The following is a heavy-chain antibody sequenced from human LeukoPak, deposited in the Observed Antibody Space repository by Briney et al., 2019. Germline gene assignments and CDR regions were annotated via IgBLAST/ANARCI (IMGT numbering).Heavy chain of an antibody. D-gene: IGHD5-12*01. J-gene: IGHJ4*02. CDR3: ARAYSGYDFVDY. CDR2: INPNSGGT. CDR1: GYTFTCYC. Sequence: ASVKVSFKASGYTFTCYCMHWVRQAPGQGLEWMGWINPNSGGTNYAQKFQGRVTMTRDTSISTAYMELSRLRSDDTAVYSCARAYSGYDFVDYWGQGTLVTVSS. V-gene: IGHV1-2*02.